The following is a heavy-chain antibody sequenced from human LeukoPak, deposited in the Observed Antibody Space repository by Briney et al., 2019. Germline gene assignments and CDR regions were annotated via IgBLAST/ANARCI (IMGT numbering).Heavy chain of an antibody. CDR2: IYYSGST. Sequence: SETLSLTCTVSGGSISTYYWSWIRQPPGEGLEWIGYIYYSGSTSYNPSLKSRVTISVDTSKNQFSLKLSSVTAADTAVYYCARRGYYDSSNYYYYYMDVWGKGTTVTVSS. CDR3: ARRGYYDSSNYYYYYMDV. V-gene: IGHV4-59*08. D-gene: IGHD3-22*01. CDR1: GGSISTYY. J-gene: IGHJ6*03.